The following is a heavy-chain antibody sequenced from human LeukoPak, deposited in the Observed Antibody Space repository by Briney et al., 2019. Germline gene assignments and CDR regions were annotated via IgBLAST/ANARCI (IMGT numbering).Heavy chain of an antibody. D-gene: IGHD2-2*01. CDR1: GYTFTAYS. CDR2: IKPNSGDT. CDR3: ASTLGYCTSSSCPDIDY. J-gene: IGHJ4*02. Sequence: ASVKVSCKASGYTFTAYSMHWVRRAPGQGLEWMGWIKPNSGDTNYAQKFQGRVTMTRDTSISAAYMELSRLRSDDTAVYYCASTLGYCTSSSCPDIDYWGQGTLVTVSS. V-gene: IGHV1-2*02.